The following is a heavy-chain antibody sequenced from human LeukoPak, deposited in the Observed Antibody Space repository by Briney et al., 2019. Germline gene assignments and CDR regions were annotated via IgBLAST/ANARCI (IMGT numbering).Heavy chain of an antibody. V-gene: IGHV4-59*01. J-gene: IGHJ4*02. D-gene: IGHD3-22*01. CDR3: ARVTGYMIEDYFDY. CDR1: GGSISGYY. Sequence: SETLSLTCTVSGGSISGYYWSWIRQPPGKGLEWIGYIYYSGSTNYKPSLKSRVTISVETSKNQFSLKLRSVTAADTAVYYCARVTGYMIEDYFDYWGQGTLVTVSS. CDR2: IYYSGST.